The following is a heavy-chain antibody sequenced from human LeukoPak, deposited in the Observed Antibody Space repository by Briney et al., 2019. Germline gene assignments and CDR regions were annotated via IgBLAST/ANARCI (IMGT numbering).Heavy chain of an antibody. CDR2: IGGSGGST. J-gene: IGHJ4*02. CDR3: AKDGSGYSYVRN. D-gene: IGHD5-18*01. Sequence: SGGSLRLSCAASGFTFSSYAMSWVRQAPGKGLEWVSAIGGSGGSTYYADSVKGRFTISRDNSKNTLYLQMNSLRAEDTAVYYCAKDGSGYSYVRNWGQGTLVTVSS. V-gene: IGHV3-23*01. CDR1: GFTFSSYA.